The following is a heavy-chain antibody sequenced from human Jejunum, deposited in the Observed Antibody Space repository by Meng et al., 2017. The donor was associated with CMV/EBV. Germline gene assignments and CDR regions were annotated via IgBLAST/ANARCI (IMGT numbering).Heavy chain of an antibody. V-gene: IGHV6-1*01. J-gene: IGHJ5*02. CDR1: SVSSKSAA. CDR3: SRNEFERMIHWFDP. CDR2: IYYRSPCYS. D-gene: IGHD3-22*01. Sequence: SVSSKSAAWNRVRQSPSRGLEWLGRIYYRSPCYSDYAVSVRGRISINPDTSRNQFSLHLSSVTPEDTAIYYCSRNEFERMIHWFDPWGQGTLVTVSS.